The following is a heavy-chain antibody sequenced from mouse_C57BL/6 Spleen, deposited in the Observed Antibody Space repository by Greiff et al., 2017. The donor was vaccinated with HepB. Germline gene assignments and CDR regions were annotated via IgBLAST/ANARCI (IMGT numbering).Heavy chain of an antibody. CDR3: ACQYYYGSSLWYFDV. V-gene: IGHV1-52*01. D-gene: IGHD1-1*01. J-gene: IGHJ1*03. Sequence: VQLQQPGAELVRPGSSVKLSCKASGYTFTSYWMHWVKQRPIQGLEWIGNIDPSDSETHYNQKFKDKATLTVDKSSSTAYMQLSSLTSEDSAVYYCACQYYYGSSLWYFDVWGTGTTVTVSS. CDR1: GYTFTSYW. CDR2: IDPSDSET.